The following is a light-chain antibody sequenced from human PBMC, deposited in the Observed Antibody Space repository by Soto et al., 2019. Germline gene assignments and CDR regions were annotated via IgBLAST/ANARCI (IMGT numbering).Light chain of an antibody. CDR2: DAS. CDR1: QSVSSY. J-gene: IGKJ4*01. Sequence: EIVLTQSPATLSLSPGERATLSCRASQSVSSYLAWYQQKPGQAPRLLIYDASNRATGIPARLWGSGSGTTFSLPISSRVPEDDAVYYCQQRSNWLPLTFGGGTTVEIK. V-gene: IGKV3-11*01. CDR3: QQRSNWLPLT.